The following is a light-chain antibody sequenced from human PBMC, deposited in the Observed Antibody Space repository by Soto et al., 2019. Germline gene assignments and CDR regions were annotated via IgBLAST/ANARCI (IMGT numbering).Light chain of an antibody. CDR3: QQYHHWPPIT. Sequence: EFVLTQSPGTLSLSPGERATLSCRASQTVRNNYLAWHQQKPGQAPRLLIYDASSRATGIPDRFSGGGSGTDFTLTISRLEPEDFAVYYCQQYHHWPPITFGQGTRLEIK. J-gene: IGKJ5*01. CDR2: DAS. CDR1: QTVRNNY. V-gene: IGKV3-20*01.